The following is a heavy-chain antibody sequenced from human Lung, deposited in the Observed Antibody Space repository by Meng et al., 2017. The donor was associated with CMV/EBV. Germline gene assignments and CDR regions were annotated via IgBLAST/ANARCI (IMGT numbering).Heavy chain of an antibody. CDR1: GFTFPTYS. CDR3: ARDSEGSNGSGRSPYYFDF. J-gene: IGHJ4*02. V-gene: IGHV3-30-3*01. D-gene: IGHD2-8*01. CDR2: ISYDGSNK. Sequence: GESLKISCTASGFTFPTYSLHWVRQAPGKGLEWVAVISYDGSNKYYADSVKGRFTIPRDNSKNKMYFQMNSLKTEDTSVYYCARDSEGSNGSGRSPYYFDFWGRRTLVTVSS.